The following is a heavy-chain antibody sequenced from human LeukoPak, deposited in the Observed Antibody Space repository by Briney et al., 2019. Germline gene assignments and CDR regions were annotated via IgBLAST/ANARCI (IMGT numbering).Heavy chain of an antibody. CDR3: AKVRHITMIVVVINNY. V-gene: IGHV3-30*02. Sequence: GGSLRLSCAASGFTFSSYGMHWVRQAPGKGLEWVAFIRYDGSNKYYADSVKGRFTISRDNSKNTLYLQMNSLRAEDTAVYYRAKVRHITMIVVVINNYWGQGTLVTVSS. J-gene: IGHJ4*02. CDR2: IRYDGSNK. CDR1: GFTFSSYG. D-gene: IGHD3-22*01.